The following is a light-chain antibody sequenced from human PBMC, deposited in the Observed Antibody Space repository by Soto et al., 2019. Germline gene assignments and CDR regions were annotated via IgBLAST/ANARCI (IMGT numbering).Light chain of an antibody. J-gene: IGKJ4*01. CDR2: AAT. V-gene: IGKV1-16*01. CDR1: QNINTY. CDR3: QQYERYPPS. Sequence: DIQMTQSPSSLSASVGDRVTIGCRARQNINTYLAWFQQKPGKAPKSLIYAATNLQGGVPSRFSGTGSGTEFSITISSQQLKDVATYCCQQYERYPPSFGGGTKLDI.